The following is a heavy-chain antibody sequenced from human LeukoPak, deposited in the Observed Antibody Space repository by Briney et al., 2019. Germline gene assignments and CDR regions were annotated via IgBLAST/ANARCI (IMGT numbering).Heavy chain of an antibody. Sequence: SETLSLTCTVSGGSISSSSYYWGWIRQPPGKGLEWIGSIYYSGSTYYNPSLKSRVTISVDTSKNQFSLKLSSVTAADTAVYYCASMGSPGTEGYWGQGTLVTVSS. CDR3: ASMGSPGTEGY. J-gene: IGHJ4*02. V-gene: IGHV4-39*07. D-gene: IGHD6-13*01. CDR2: IYYSGST. CDR1: GGSISSSSYY.